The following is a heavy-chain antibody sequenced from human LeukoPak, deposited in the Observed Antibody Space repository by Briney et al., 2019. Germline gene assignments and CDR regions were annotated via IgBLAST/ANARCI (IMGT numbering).Heavy chain of an antibody. CDR3: ARQINGYAFDI. Sequence: SETLSLTCTVSGGSISSSSYYWGWIRQPPGKGLEWIGSIDYSGSTYYNPSLKSRVTISVDTSKNQFSLKLSSVTAADTAVYYCARQINGYAFDIWGQGTMLTVPS. V-gene: IGHV4-39*01. CDR1: GGSISSSSYY. D-gene: IGHD2-8*01. CDR2: IDYSGST. J-gene: IGHJ3*02.